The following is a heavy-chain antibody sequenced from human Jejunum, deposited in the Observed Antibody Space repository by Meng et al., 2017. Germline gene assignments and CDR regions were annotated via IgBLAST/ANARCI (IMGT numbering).Heavy chain of an antibody. D-gene: IGHD2-15*01. J-gene: IGHJ4*02. CDR1: GASSSRGYW. Sequence: VPLKESAPGLVEPAGTLLPPGAGSGASSSRGYWWSCVRQPPGKGLEWIGEIHHGGDTNYNPSLKRRVTISVDKSNNQYSLRLTSVTAADTAMYYCARNGAYSADHWGQGTLVTVSS. V-gene: IGHV4-4*02. CDR3: ARNGAYSADH. CDR2: IHHGGDT.